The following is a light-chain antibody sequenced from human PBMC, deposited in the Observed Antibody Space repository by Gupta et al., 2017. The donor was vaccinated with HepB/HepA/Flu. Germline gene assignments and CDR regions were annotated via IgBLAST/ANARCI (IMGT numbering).Light chain of an antibody. V-gene: IGLV1-47*01. CDR1: TPNIGNNY. J-gene: IGLJ2*01. Sequence: QSVLTQPPSASGTPGQRVTISCSGSTPNIGNNYVYWYQQFPGTAPKLLSYRNNQRPSGVPDRFSGSKSGTSASLAISGLRSEDEADYYCAAWDDNLCVVFGGGTKLTVL. CDR3: AAWDDNLCVV. CDR2: RNN.